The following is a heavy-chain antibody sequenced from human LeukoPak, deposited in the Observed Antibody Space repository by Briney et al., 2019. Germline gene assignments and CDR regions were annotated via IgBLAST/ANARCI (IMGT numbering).Heavy chain of an antibody. CDR3: ASKKYCSSTSCYLDYYGMDV. CDR1: GYRFTDYY. CDR2: INPNSGGT. Sequence: ASVKVSCKTSGYRFTDYYIHWVRQAPGQGLEWMGWINPNSGGTNYAQKFQGRVTMTRDTSISTAYMELSRLRSDDTAVYYCASKKYCSSTSCYLDYYGMDVWGQGTTVTVSS. D-gene: IGHD2-2*01. V-gene: IGHV1-2*02. J-gene: IGHJ6*02.